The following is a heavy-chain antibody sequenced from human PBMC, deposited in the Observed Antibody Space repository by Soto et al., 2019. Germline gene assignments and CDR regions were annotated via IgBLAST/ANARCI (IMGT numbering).Heavy chain of an antibody. D-gene: IGHD2-2*01. J-gene: IGHJ6*02. Sequence: PGGSLRLSCAASGFSFSTYDMNWVRQTPGKGLEWVSYISSGGQTIKSTDSVKGRFTISRDNAKNSLYLQMSGLRDEGTGVYYCARDPQRGYSGMDVWGQGTTVTVSS. CDR3: ARDPQRGYSGMDV. CDR1: GFSFSTYD. CDR2: ISSGGQTI. V-gene: IGHV3-48*02.